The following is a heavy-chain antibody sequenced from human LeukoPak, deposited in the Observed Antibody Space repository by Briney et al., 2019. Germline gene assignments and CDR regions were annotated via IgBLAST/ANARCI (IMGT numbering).Heavy chain of an antibody. Sequence: ASVKVSCKASGYTFTSYGINWLRQAPGQGLEWMGWINPSSGGTNYAQKFQGRVTMTRDTSISTAYMELSRLRSDDTAVYYCARLTYYDFWSGYNYAFDIWGQGTMVTVSS. CDR2: INPSSGGT. CDR1: GYTFTSYG. D-gene: IGHD3-3*01. J-gene: IGHJ3*02. CDR3: ARLTYYDFWSGYNYAFDI. V-gene: IGHV1-2*02.